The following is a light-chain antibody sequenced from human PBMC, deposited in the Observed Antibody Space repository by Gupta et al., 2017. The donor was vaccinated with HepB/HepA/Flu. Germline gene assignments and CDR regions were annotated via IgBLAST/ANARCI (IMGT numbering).Light chain of an antibody. CDR2: RNN. J-gene: IGLJ2*01. CDR3: AAWDDSRSAVV. V-gene: IGLV1-47*01. Sequence: SVLTQPPSASGPPGQRVTFSCSGSSSSFGGNYVYWYHHRPGTAPKLLIYRNNKRRSGGPDRFSGAKSVTSASLAISGLRAEEEADYYCAAWDDSRSAVVFGGGTKLTV. CDR1: SSSFGGNY.